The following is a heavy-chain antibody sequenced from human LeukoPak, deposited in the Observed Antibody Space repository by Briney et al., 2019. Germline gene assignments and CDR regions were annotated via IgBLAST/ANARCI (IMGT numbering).Heavy chain of an antibody. D-gene: IGHD6-19*01. V-gene: IGHV4-38-2*02. CDR1: GYSISSGYY. Sequence: SETLSLTCTVSGYSISSGYYWGWIRQPPGKGLEWIGSIYHSGSTYYNLSLKSRVTISVDTSKNQFSLKLSSVTAADTAVYYCARGVSVAGKSRWFDPWGQGTLVTVSS. CDR2: IYHSGST. CDR3: ARGVSVAGKSRWFDP. J-gene: IGHJ5*02.